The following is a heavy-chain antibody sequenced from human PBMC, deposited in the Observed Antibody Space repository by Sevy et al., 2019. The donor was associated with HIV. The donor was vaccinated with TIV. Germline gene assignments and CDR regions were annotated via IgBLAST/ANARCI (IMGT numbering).Heavy chain of an antibody. V-gene: IGHV3-33*01. D-gene: IGHD2-8*01. J-gene: IGHJ5*02. Sequence: GSLRLSCVASGFIFSTYGMYWVRQAPGKGLEWVAVIWYDGINKDYADSVKGRFIISRDNSKNTMYLEMDSLRAEDTAVYYCARDSRNGLDPWGQGALVTVSS. CDR2: IWYDGINK. CDR1: GFIFSTYG. CDR3: ARDSRNGLDP.